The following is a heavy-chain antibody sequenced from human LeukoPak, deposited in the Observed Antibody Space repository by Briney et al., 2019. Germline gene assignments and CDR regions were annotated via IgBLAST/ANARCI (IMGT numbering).Heavy chain of an antibody. CDR1: GFTFSSYA. CDR2: ISSNGGST. CDR3: AKDGTFGAATYYFDY. J-gene: IGHJ4*02. V-gene: IGHV3-64D*06. Sequence: GGSLRLSCSASGFTFSSYAMHWVRQAPGKGLEYVSAISSNGGSTYYADSVKGRFTISRDNSKNTLYLQMSSLRAEDTAVYYCAKDGTFGAATYYFDYWGQGTLVTVSS. D-gene: IGHD3-3*01.